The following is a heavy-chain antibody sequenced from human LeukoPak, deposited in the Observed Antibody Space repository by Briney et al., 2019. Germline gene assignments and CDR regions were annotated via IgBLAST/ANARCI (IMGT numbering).Heavy chain of an antibody. D-gene: IGHD2-21*02. CDR2: IYHSGST. V-gene: IGHV4-30-2*01. J-gene: IGHJ4*02. CDR1: GGSISSGGYS. CDR3: VRGGDPYFDY. Sequence: SETLSLACAVSGGSISSGGYSWSWIRQPPGKGLEWIGYIYHSGSTYYNPSLKSRVTISVDRSKNQFSLKLSSVTAADTAVYYCVRGGDPYFDYWGQGTLVTVSS.